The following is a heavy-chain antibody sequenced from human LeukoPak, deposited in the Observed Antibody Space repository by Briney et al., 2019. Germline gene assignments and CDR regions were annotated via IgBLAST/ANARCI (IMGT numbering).Heavy chain of an antibody. CDR1: GYTFTGYY. D-gene: IGHD2-8*01. CDR2: INPNSGGT. CDR3: ARGVLMVYAMAGSRIWFDP. J-gene: IGHJ5*02. V-gene: IGHV1-2*06. Sequence: ASVKVSRKASGYTFTGYYMHWVRQAPGQGPEWMGRINPNSGGTNYAQKFQGRVTMTRDTSISTAYMELSRLRSDDTAVYYCARGVLMVYAMAGSRIWFDPWGQGTLVTVSS.